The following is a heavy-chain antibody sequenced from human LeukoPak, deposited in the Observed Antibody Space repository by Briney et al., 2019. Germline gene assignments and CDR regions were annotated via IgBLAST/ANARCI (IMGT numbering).Heavy chain of an antibody. D-gene: IGHD5-18*01. CDR2: IKQDGSEI. V-gene: IGHV3-7*02. Sequence: GGSLRLSCAASGFTFSNYWMSWVRQAPGKGLEWVANIKQDGSEIYYVDSVKGRFTISRDNAKNSLYLQMNSLRAEDTAVYYCARARGYSYGYGYWGQGTLVTVSS. CDR3: ARARGYSYGYGY. CDR1: GFTFSNYW. J-gene: IGHJ4*02.